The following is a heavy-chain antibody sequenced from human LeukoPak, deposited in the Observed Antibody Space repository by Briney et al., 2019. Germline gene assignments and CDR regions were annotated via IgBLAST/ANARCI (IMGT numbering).Heavy chain of an antibody. Sequence: ASVKVSCKASGYTFTGYYMHWVRQAPGQGLEWMGWINPNSGGTNYAQKFQGWVTMTRDTSISTAYMELSSLRSEDTAVYYCARGRANGPYAFDIWGQGTMVTVSS. D-gene: IGHD2-8*01. CDR3: ARGRANGPYAFDI. CDR1: GYTFTGYY. J-gene: IGHJ3*02. CDR2: INPNSGGT. V-gene: IGHV1-2*04.